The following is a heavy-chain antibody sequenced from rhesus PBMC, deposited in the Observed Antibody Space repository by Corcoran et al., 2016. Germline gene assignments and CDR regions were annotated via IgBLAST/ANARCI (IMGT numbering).Heavy chain of an antibody. CDR2: ISRGEII. CDR3: AKDPYSYSSAYFDY. Sequence: EVQLVESGGGLVQPGGSLRLSCAAPGFTSGNSDLIWIRQAPGKGLVWVSDISRGEIIYDSDSCKGRFTISRDNAKNTLYLQMSSLRVEDTAVYYCAKDPYSYSSAYFDYWGQGVLVTVSS. CDR1: GFTSGNSD. V-gene: IGHV3S43*01. D-gene: IGHD5-12*01. J-gene: IGHJ4*01.